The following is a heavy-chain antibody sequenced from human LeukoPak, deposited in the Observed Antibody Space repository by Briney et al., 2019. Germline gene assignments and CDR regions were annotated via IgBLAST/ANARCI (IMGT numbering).Heavy chain of an antibody. V-gene: IGHV3-30*02. CDR3: AKNHVGAATDYYYMDV. CDR2: IGYDGSDK. D-gene: IGHD1-26*01. Sequence: PGGSLRLSCAASGITFSTYGMHWVRQAPGKGLEWVTFIGYDGSDKYYADSVKGRFTISRDNSKNSLYLQMNSLRAEDTAVYYRAKNHVGAATDYYYMDVWGKGTTVTVSS. J-gene: IGHJ6*03. CDR1: GITFSTYG.